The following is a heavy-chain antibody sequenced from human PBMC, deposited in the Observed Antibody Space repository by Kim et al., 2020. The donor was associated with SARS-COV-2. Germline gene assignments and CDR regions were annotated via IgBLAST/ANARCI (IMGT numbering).Heavy chain of an antibody. CDR3: ANYQRWFGEAFDP. V-gene: IGHV4-59*01. J-gene: IGHJ5*02. CDR1: GGSISSYY. D-gene: IGHD3-10*01. Sequence: SETLSLTCTVSGGSISSYYWSWIRQPPGKGLEWIGYIYYSGSTNYNPSLKSRVTISVDTSKNQFSLKLSSVTAADTAVYYCANYQRWFGEAFDPWGQGTLVTVSS. CDR2: IYYSGST.